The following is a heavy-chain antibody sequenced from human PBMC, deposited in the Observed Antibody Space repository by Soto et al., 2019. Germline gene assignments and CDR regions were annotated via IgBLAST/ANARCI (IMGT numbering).Heavy chain of an antibody. D-gene: IGHD2-2*01. J-gene: IGHJ6*02. V-gene: IGHV5-10-1*01. CDR2: IDPSDSHT. CDR1: GYSFSNYW. CDR3: ARRRCSSTSYPRNYYGMDV. Sequence: GESLKISCKTSGYSFSNYWISWVRQMPGKALEWMGRIDPSDSHTTYSPSFQGHVTFSADKSISTAYLLPKASDTAMYYCARRRCSSTSYPRNYYGMDVWGQGTTVTVSS.